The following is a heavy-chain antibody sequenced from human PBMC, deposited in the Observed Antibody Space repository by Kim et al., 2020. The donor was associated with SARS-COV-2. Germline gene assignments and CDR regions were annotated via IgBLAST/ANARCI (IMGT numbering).Heavy chain of an antibody. V-gene: IGHV1-46*01. CDR3: ARNWGLSTIFGVVRSLKTKKYGMDV. CDR2: INPSGGST. Sequence: ASVKVSCKASGYTFTSYYMHWVRQAPGQGLEWMGIINPSGGSTSYAQKFQGRVTMTRDTSTSTVYMELSSLRSEDTAVYYCARNWGLSTIFGVVRSLKTKKYGMDVWGQGTTVTVSS. CDR1: GYTFTSYY. J-gene: IGHJ6*02. D-gene: IGHD3-3*01.